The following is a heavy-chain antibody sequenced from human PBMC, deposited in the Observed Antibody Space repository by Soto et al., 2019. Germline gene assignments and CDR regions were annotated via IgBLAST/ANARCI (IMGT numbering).Heavy chain of an antibody. J-gene: IGHJ5*02. Sequence: QVQLVESGGGVVQPGRSLRLSCRASGFAFSSRGMHWVRQAPGKGLEWVALISYDGRNEKYVESLKGRFTISRDNSESTLYLQMNGLRPDDAAVYYCVKDFGSGYLQVGADLWGQGTQVTVS. CDR1: GFAFSSRG. D-gene: IGHD2-15*01. CDR3: VKDFGSGYLQVGADL. V-gene: IGHV3-30*18. CDR2: ISYDGRNE.